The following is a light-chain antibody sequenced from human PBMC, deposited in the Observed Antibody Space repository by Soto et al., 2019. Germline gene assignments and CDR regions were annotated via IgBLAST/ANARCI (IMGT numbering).Light chain of an antibody. Sequence: EMVLTQSPGTLSLSPGERATLSCRASQSLTNNYFAWYQQKPGRALRLLIYDASNRATGIPARFSGSGSGTDFTLTISSLEPEDFAVYYCQQRSNWSITFGQGTRLEIK. CDR3: QQRSNWSIT. J-gene: IGKJ5*01. V-gene: IGKV3D-20*02. CDR2: DAS. CDR1: QSLTNNY.